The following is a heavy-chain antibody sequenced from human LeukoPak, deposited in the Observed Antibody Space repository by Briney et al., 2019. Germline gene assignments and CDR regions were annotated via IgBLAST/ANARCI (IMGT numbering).Heavy chain of an antibody. CDR1: GFTFSSYG. CDR3: AREGGSGEYFDY. Sequence: PGGSLRLSCAASGFTFSSYGMSWVRQAPGKGLEWVSGINWNGGSTGYADSVKGRFTISRDNAKNSLYLQMNSLRAEDTALYYCAREGGSGEYFDYWGQGTLVTVSS. V-gene: IGHV3-20*04. D-gene: IGHD2-15*01. CDR2: INWNGGST. J-gene: IGHJ4*02.